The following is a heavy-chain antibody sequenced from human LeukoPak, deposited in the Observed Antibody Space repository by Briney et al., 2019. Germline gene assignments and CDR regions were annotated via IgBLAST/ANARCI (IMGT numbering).Heavy chain of an antibody. CDR2: IGSSSSTI. CDR3: ARSSSVWYEIGEY. V-gene: IGHV3-48*01. D-gene: IGHD6-19*01. J-gene: IGHJ4*02. CDR1: GFTFSAYS. Sequence: GGSLRLSCAASGFTFSAYSMNWVRQAPGKGLEWVSYIGSSSSTIYYADSVKGRFTISRDNAKNSLYLQMNSLRAEDTVVYYCARSSSVWYEIGEYWDQGTLVAVSS.